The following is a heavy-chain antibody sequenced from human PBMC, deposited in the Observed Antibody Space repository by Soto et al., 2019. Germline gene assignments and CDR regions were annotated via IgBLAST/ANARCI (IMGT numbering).Heavy chain of an antibody. CDR3: ARAGFYGASLAFDI. Sequence: SETLSLTCAVSGGSISSGGYSWSWIRQPPGKGLEWIGYIYHSGSTYYNPSLKSRVTISVDRSKNQFSLKLSSVTAADTAVYYCARAGFYGASLAFDIWAQRTTLPVSS. J-gene: IGHJ3*02. CDR1: GGSISSGGYS. V-gene: IGHV4-30-2*01. D-gene: IGHD4-17*01. CDR2: IYHSGST.